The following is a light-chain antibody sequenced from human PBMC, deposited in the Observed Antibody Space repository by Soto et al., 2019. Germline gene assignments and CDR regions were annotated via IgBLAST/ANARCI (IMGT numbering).Light chain of an antibody. V-gene: IGLV2-14*01. Sequence: QSVLTQPASVSGSPGHSITISCTGTSSDVGGYNYVSWYQQHPGKAPKLMIYDVSNRPSGVSNRFSGSKSGNTASLTISGLQAEDEAEYYCSSYTSSSTLDVFGTGTRSPS. CDR1: SSDVGGYNY. J-gene: IGLJ1*01. CDR2: DVS. CDR3: SSYTSSSTLDV.